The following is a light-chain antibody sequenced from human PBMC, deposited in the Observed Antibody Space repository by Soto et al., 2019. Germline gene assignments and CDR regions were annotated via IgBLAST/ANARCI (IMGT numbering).Light chain of an antibody. V-gene: IGKV1D-12*01. CDR1: QDIGTL. CDR3: QQSHSFPHT. Sequence: DIQMTQSPSSVSASIGDRVTVTCRAGQDIGTLLAWYQQKTGNAPKLLISVASKLESGVPSRFSGSGSGTHFTLTVSSLQPEDLATYYCQQSHSFPHTFGPGTTLEIK. CDR2: VAS. J-gene: IGKJ2*01.